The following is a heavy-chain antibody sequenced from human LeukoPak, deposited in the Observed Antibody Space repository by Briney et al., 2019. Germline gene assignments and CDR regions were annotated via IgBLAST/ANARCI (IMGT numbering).Heavy chain of an antibody. CDR3: ARGKEVVSADGNWFDP. J-gene: IGHJ5*02. Sequence: PGGSLRLSCAASGFTFSSYGMSWVRQAPGKGLEWVSAISGSGGSTYYADSVKGRFTISRDNAKNSLYLQMNNLRAEDSAVYYCARGKEVVSADGNWFDPWGQGTLVIVSS. CDR1: GFTFSSYG. CDR2: ISGSGGST. V-gene: IGHV3-23*01. D-gene: IGHD2-2*01.